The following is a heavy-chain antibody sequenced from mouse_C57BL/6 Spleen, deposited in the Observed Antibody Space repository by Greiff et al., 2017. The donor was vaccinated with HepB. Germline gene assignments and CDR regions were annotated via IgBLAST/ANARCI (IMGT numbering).Heavy chain of an antibody. CDR2: ISDGGSYT. D-gene: IGHD1-1*01. CDR1: GFTFSSYA. V-gene: IGHV5-4*01. J-gene: IGHJ4*01. Sequence: EVKLMESGGGLVKPGGSLKLSCAASGFTFSSYAMSWVRQTPEKRLEWVATISDGGSYTYYPDNVKGRFTISRDNAKNNLYLQMSHLKSEDTAMYYCARDDGSSYDYYAMDYWGQGTSVTVSS. CDR3: ARDDGSSYDYYAMDY.